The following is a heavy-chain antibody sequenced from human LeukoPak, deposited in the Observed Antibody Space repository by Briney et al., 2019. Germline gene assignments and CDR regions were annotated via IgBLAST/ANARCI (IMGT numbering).Heavy chain of an antibody. CDR3: ARDQEGFDY. J-gene: IGHJ4*02. CDR1: GYTFTTYY. Sequence: EASVKVSCKASGYTFTTYYMHWVRQAPGQGLEWMGIVNPSGDNTTHAQKFQGRVTMTKDTSTSAVHMELSGLRSEDTAVYYCARDQEGFDYWGQGTLVTVSS. V-gene: IGHV1-46*01. CDR2: VNPSGDNT.